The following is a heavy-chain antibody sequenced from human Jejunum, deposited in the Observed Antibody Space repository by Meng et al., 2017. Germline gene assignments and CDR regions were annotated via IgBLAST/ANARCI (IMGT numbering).Heavy chain of an antibody. J-gene: IGHJ4*02. Sequence: GESLKISCKGSGYNIALYWIAWVRQMPGKGLEWMGIIYPGDSDTRYSPSFEGQVTISADESIGTAYLQWSSLKASDNALYYCARQLAVDAVTDRYFDYWGQRTRVTVSS. D-gene: IGHD2-21*02. CDR3: ARQLAVDAVTDRYFDY. CDR2: IYPGDSDT. V-gene: IGHV5-51*01. CDR1: GYNIALYW.